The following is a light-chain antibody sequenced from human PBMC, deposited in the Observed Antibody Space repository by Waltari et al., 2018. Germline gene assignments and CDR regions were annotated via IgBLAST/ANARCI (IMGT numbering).Light chain of an antibody. V-gene: IGKV3-20*01. Sequence: IVLTQSPGTLSLSPGERATLSCRASQNIDSRHLGWYQKKPGQPPRLLIFSGSNRATGVPGRFSGSGSGTNFTLTISRLEPEDFAVFFCHQYAYSRTFGQGTRV. J-gene: IGKJ1*01. CDR1: QNIDSRH. CDR2: SGS. CDR3: HQYAYSRT.